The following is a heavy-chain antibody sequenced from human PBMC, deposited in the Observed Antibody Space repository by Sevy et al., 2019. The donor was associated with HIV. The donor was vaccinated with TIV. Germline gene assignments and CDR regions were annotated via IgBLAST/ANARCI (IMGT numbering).Heavy chain of an antibody. CDR2: ISYDEST. V-gene: IGHV3-64D*06. CDR3: VRNGRHLYDY. Sequence: GGSLRLSCSASGFTFSSYSMHWVRQAPGKGLEYVSAISYDESTFYADPVKGRCTISRDNSKDTLYLQMNSLKTEDTAVYYCVRNGRHLYDYWGQGALVTVSS. J-gene: IGHJ4*02. CDR1: GFTFSSYS. D-gene: IGHD2-15*01.